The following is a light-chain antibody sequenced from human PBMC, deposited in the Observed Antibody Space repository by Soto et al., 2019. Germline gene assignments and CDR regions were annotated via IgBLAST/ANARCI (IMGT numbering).Light chain of an antibody. CDR2: GAS. Sequence: EIMVTQSPDPLSLSPGEIATLSCGASQSVSNNYLAWYQQKPGQAPRLLIYGASNRATGIPDRFSGSGSGTDFTLTISRLEPEDFPVYYCQQYGSSGTFGQGTKVDIK. V-gene: IGKV3-20*01. CDR3: QQYGSSGT. J-gene: IGKJ1*01. CDR1: QSVSNNY.